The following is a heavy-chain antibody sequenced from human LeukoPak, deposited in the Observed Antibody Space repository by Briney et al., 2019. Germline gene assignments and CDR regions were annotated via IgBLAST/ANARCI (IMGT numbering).Heavy chain of an antibody. CDR2: IYYSGST. CDR1: GGSISSGGYY. J-gene: IGHJ4*02. Sequence: PSQTLSLTCTVSGGSISSGGYYWSWIRQHPGKGLEWIGYIYYSGSTYYNPSLKSRVTISVDTSKNQFSLKLSSVTAADTAVYYCARVDSGWYDVDYWGQGTLVTVSS. CDR3: ARVDSGWYDVDY. D-gene: IGHD6-19*01. V-gene: IGHV4-31*03.